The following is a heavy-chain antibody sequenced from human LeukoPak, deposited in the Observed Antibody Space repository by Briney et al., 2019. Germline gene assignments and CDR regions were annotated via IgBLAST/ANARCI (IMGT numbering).Heavy chain of an antibody. V-gene: IGHV3-23*01. CDR2: ISGSGGST. J-gene: IGHJ4*02. Sequence: GGSLRLSCAASGFTFSSYAMSWVRQAPGKGLEWVSAISGSGGSTYYADSVKGRFTISRDNSKNTLYLQMNSLRAEDTAVYYCAKDSGLYCGGDCHMDYWGQGTLVTVPS. CDR3: AKDSGLYCGGDCHMDY. D-gene: IGHD2-21*02. CDR1: GFTFSSYA.